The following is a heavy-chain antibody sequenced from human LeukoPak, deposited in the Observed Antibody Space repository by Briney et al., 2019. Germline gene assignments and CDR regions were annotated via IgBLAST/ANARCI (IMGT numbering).Heavy chain of an antibody. CDR1: GFAFDEHG. CDR3: ARAPITSPFYFDY. J-gene: IGHJ4*02. V-gene: IGHV3-20*04. Sequence: GGSLRLPCTASGFAFDEHGMSWVRQVPGRGLEWVSGINWSGGSTGYADPLRGRFTISRDNAKNSLYLQMDSLRAEDTALYYCARAPITSPFYFDYWGQETLVTVSS. CDR2: INWSGGST. D-gene: IGHD2-2*01.